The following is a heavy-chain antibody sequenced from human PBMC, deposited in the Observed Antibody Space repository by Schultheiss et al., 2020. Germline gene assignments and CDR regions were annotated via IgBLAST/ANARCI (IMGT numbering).Heavy chain of an antibody. V-gene: IGHV3-21*01. CDR1: GFTFSSYS. CDR3: ARDPYYYYGMDV. J-gene: IGHJ6*02. Sequence: GESLKISCEASGFTFSSYSMNWVRQAPGKGLEWVSSISSSSSYIYYADSVKGRFTISRDNAKNSLYLQMNSLRAEDTAVYYCARDPYYYYGMDVWGQGTTVTVSS. CDR2: ISSSSSYI.